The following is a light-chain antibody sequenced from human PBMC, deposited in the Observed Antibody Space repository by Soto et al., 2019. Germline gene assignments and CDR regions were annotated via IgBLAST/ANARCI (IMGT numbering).Light chain of an antibody. CDR3: QSYDSSLNYV. CDR1: SSNIGAGYD. J-gene: IGLJ1*01. V-gene: IGLV1-40*01. CDR2: GNT. Sequence: QSVLTQPPSVSGAPGQRVTISCTGNSSNIGAGYDVHWYQHLPGTAPKLLIYGNTNRPSGVPDRFSGSKSGTSASLAITGLQAEDEADYYCQSYDSSLNYVFGTGTTVTVL.